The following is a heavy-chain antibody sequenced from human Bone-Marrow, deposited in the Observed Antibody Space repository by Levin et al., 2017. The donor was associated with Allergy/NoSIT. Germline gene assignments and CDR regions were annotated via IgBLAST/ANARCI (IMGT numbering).Heavy chain of an antibody. CDR3: ARAPRRDSSGYYKPGGSWAAFDI. V-gene: IGHV4-31*03. CDR1: GGSISSGGYY. Sequence: PSETLSLTCTVSGGSISSGGYYWSWIRQHPGKGLEWIGYIYYSGSTYYNPSLKSRVTISVDTSKNQFSLKLSSVTAADTAVYYCARAPRRDSSGYYKPGGSWAAFDIWGQGTMVTVSS. D-gene: IGHD3-22*01. CDR2: IYYSGST. J-gene: IGHJ3*02.